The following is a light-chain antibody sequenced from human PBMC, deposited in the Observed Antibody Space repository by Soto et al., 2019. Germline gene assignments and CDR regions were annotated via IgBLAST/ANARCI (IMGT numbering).Light chain of an antibody. CDR1: QDIANY. CDR2: DAS. V-gene: IGKV1-33*01. CDR3: QQYDDTLVT. J-gene: IGKJ4*01. Sequence: DIQMTHSPSSLSASLADRVTITCQASQDIANYLNWYQQKPGKAPKLLIYDASNLEEGVPFRFSGSGVGTYFTFTISNLRPEDIATYYCQQYDDTLVTFGGGTKVEIK.